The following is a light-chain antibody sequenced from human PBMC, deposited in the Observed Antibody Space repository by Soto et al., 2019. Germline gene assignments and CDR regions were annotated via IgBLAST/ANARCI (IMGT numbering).Light chain of an antibody. J-gene: IGLJ1*01. V-gene: IGLV1-40*01. CDR1: SSNIGAGYD. Sequence: QSVLTQPPSVSGAPGQRVTISCTGSSSNIGAGYDVHWYQQLPGTAPKLLIYGNSNRPSGVPDRFSGSKSGPSASLAITGLQAEDEADYYCQSYDSSLSGYNYVFGTGTKLTVL. CDR3: QSYDSSLSGYNYV. CDR2: GNS.